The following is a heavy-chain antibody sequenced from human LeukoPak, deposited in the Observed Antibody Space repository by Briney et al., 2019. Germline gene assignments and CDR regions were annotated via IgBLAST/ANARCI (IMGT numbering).Heavy chain of an antibody. Sequence: GESLKISCKGSGYSFTSYWIGWVRQMPGKGLEWMGIIYPGDSDTRYSPSFQGQVTISADKSISTAYLQWSSLKASDTAMYYCARRLTSPPYDFWSGYYAFDYWGQGTLVTVSS. V-gene: IGHV5-51*01. D-gene: IGHD3-3*01. CDR3: ARRLTSPPYDFWSGYYAFDY. CDR2: IYPGDSDT. J-gene: IGHJ4*02. CDR1: GYSFTSYW.